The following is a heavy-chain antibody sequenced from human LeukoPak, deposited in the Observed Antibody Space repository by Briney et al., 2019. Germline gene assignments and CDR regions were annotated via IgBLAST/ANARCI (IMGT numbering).Heavy chain of an antibody. CDR2: INPRGGST. V-gene: IGHV1-46*01. CDR3: ARGLRGMATGVRYYYYYYMDV. D-gene: IGHD5-24*01. CDR1: GYTFTSYY. Sequence: GASVKVSCKASGYTFTSYYMHWVRQAPGQGLEWMGIINPRGGSTSYAQKFQGRVTMTRDTSTSTVYMELSSLRSEDTAVYYCARGLRGMATGVRYYYYYYMDVWGKGTTVTISS. J-gene: IGHJ6*03.